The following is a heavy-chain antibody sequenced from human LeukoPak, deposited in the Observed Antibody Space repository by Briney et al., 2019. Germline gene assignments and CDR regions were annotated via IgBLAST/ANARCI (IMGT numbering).Heavy chain of an antibody. Sequence: PGGTLRLSCAAAGFTFSDYSMNWVRQASGKGLEWVASVNTVSSYIYYADSMRGRFTISRDNAKNSLFLQMNSLRAEDTAVYYCARLRRNSDRSDFFYYYDHWGQGALFTVSS. CDR2: VNTVSSYI. CDR1: GFTFSDYS. V-gene: IGHV3-21*01. CDR3: ARLRRNSDRSDFFYYYDH. D-gene: IGHD3-22*01. J-gene: IGHJ4*02.